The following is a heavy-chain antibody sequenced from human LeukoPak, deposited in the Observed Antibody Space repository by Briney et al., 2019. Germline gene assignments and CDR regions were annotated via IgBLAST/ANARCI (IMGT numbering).Heavy chain of an antibody. V-gene: IGHV4-59*08. D-gene: IGHD1-26*01. CDR3: ARTVGANDAFDI. CDR2: IYYSGST. CDR1: GGSISSDY. J-gene: IGHJ3*02. Sequence: SETLSLTCTVSGGSISSDYWSWIRQPPGKGLEWIGYIYYSGSTYYNPSLKSRVTISVDTSKNQFSLKLSSVTAADTAVYYCARTVGANDAFDIWGQGTMVTVSS.